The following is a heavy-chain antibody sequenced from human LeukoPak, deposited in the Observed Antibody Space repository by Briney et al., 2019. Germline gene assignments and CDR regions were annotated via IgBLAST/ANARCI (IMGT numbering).Heavy chain of an antibody. CDR1: GGSFSGYY. V-gene: IGHV4-34*01. D-gene: IGHD3-3*01. Sequence: SETLSLTCAVYGGSFSGYYWSWIRQPPGKGLEWIGEINHSGSTNYNPSLKSRVTISVDTSKNQFSLKLSSVTAADTAVYYCARGLRYYDFWSGYPFDYWGQGTLVTVSS. CDR2: INHSGST. CDR3: ARGLRYYDFWSGYPFDY. J-gene: IGHJ4*02.